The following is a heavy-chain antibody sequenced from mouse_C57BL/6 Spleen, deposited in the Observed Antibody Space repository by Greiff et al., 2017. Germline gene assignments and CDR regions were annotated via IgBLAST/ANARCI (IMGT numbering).Heavy chain of an antibody. J-gene: IGHJ4*01. D-gene: IGHD2-1*01. CDR2: ISSGSSTI. V-gene: IGHV5-17*01. CDR3: ARGVYDGNCMDD. CDR1: GFTFSDYG. Sequence: EVKLMESGGGLVKPGGSLKLSCAASGFTFSDYGLHCVRQAPEKGLEWVAYISSGSSTIYYADTVKGRFTISRDDAKHTLFLQRTRLRSEDTAMSYGARGVYDGNCMDDWGQGTAVTVAS.